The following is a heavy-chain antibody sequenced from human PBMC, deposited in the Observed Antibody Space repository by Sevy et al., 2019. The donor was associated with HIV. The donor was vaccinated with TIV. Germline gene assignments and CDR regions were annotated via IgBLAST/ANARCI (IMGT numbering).Heavy chain of an antibody. D-gene: IGHD2-8*01. V-gene: IGHV3-15*01. Sequence: GGSLRLSCAASGFTFSNAWMSWVRQAPGKGLEWVGRIKSKADGGTTDYAEPVKGRFTTSRDDSKNTLYLQMNSLKTEDTAVYYCTTPFGGDCTNGVCSAYYYYGMDVWGQGTTVTVSS. CDR2: IKSKADGGTT. CDR3: TTPFGGDCTNGVCSAYYYYGMDV. CDR1: GFTFSNAW. J-gene: IGHJ6*02.